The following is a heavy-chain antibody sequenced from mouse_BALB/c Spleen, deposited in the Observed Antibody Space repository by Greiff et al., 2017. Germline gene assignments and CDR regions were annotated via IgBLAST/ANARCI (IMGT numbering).Heavy chain of an antibody. CDR2: IWGDGST. CDR1: GFSLTGYG. Sequence: QVQLQQSGPGLVAPSQSLSITCTVSGFSLTGYGVNWVRQPPGKGLEWLGMIWGDGSTDYNSALKSRLSISKDNSKSQVFLKMNSLQTDDTARYYCARDGGYDATNLDYWGQGTTLTVSS. J-gene: IGHJ2*01. V-gene: IGHV2-6-7*01. D-gene: IGHD2-14*01. CDR3: ARDGGYDATNLDY.